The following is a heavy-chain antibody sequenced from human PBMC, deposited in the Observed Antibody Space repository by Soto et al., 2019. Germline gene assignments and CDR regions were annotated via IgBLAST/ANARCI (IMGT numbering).Heavy chain of an antibody. Sequence: GGSLRLSCAASGFTFSSYAMHWVRQAPGKGLEWVAVISYDGSNKYYADSVKGRFTISRDNSKNTLYLQMNSLRAEDTAVYYCARDGADDSSGLYYYYGMDVWGQGTTVTVSS. V-gene: IGHV3-30-3*01. J-gene: IGHJ6*02. CDR2: ISYDGSNK. CDR1: GFTFSSYA. CDR3: ARDGADDSSGLYYYYGMDV. D-gene: IGHD3-22*01.